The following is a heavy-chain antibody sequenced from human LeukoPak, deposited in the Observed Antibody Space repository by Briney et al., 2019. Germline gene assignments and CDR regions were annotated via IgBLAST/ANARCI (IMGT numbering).Heavy chain of an antibody. CDR2: IRYDGSNK. Sequence: PGGALRLSCGAAGVAFSSDGMQRGRQAPGKGREGGAVIRYDGSNKYYAHSVNGRFTISRDNSNNPLYLQMNSLRAEDTAVYYCAKDRAAFGGVIVFIFDYWGQGTLVTVSS. V-gene: IGHV3-30*02. D-gene: IGHD3-16*02. CDR3: AKDRAAFGGVIVFIFDY. CDR1: GVAFSSDG. J-gene: IGHJ4*02.